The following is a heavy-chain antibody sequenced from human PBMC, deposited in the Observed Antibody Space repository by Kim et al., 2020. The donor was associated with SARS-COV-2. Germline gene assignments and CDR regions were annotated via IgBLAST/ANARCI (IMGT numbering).Heavy chain of an antibody. V-gene: IGHV4-39*07. CDR1: GGSISSSRYF. D-gene: IGHD3-9*01. CDR2: IDYSGST. CDR3: AREGLDYDILTGYLYY. Sequence: SETLSLTCTVSGGSISSSRYFWGWIRQPPGKGLEWIGTIDYSGSTYYNPSLKSRITISVDTSKNQFSLNLSSVTAADTAVYYCAREGLDYDILTGYLYYWGQGTLVTVSS. J-gene: IGHJ4*02.